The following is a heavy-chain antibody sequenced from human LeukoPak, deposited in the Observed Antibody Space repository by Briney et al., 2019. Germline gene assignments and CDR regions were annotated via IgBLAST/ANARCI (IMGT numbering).Heavy chain of an antibody. J-gene: IGHJ3*02. V-gene: IGHV4-34*01. Sequence: SQTLSLTCAVYGGSFSGYYWSWIRHPPRKGLEWIGEINHSGSTNYNPSLNSRFTISVDKSKNQFSLKLSSVTAADTAVYYCASYCSGGSCYAAFDIWGQGTMVTVSS. CDR3: ASYCSGGSCYAAFDI. CDR1: GGSFSGYY. D-gene: IGHD2-15*01. CDR2: INHSGST.